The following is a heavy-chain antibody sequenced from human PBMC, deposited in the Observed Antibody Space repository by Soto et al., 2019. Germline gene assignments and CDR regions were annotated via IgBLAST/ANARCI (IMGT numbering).Heavy chain of an antibody. J-gene: IGHJ5*02. CDR1: GGSFSGYY. Sequence: QVQLQQWGAGLLKPSETLSLTCAVYGGSFSGYYWSWIRQPPGKGLEWIGEINHSGSTNYNPSLKSRVTISVDTSQNQFSLKLGTVTAADTAVYYCARGRGCSGGSCRNWFDPWGQGTLVTVSS. D-gene: IGHD2-15*01. CDR3: ARGRGCSGGSCRNWFDP. V-gene: IGHV4-34*01. CDR2: INHSGST.